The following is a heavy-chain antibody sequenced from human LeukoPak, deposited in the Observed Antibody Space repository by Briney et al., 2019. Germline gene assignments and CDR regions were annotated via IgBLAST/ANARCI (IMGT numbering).Heavy chain of an antibody. Sequence: PSATLSLTCTVSGGSISSYYWSWIRQPPGKGLEWIGYIYYSGSTNDNPSLKSRVTISVDTSRNQFSLKLSSLTAADTAVYYCARATTGTTKFDYWGQGTLVTLSS. J-gene: IGHJ4*02. D-gene: IGHD4-17*01. CDR3: ARATTGTTKFDY. CDR1: GGSISSYY. CDR2: IYYSGST. V-gene: IGHV4-59*01.